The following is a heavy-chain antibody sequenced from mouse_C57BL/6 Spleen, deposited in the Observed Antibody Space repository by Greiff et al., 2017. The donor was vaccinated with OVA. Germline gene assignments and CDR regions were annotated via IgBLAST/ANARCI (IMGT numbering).Heavy chain of an antibody. CDR1: GFTFSSYA. D-gene: IGHD1-1*01. J-gene: IGHJ4*01. Sequence: EVQGVESGGGLVKPGGSLKLSCAASGFTFSSYAMSWVRQTPEKRLEWVATISDGGSYTYYPDNVKGRFTISRDNAKNNLYLQMSHLKSEDTAMYYCARALYYYGSSRYAMDYWGQGTSVTVSS. CDR2: ISDGGSYT. V-gene: IGHV5-4*01. CDR3: ARALYYYGSSRYAMDY.